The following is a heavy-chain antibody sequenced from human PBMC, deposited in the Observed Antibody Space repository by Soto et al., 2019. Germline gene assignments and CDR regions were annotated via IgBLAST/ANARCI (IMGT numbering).Heavy chain of an antibody. CDR1: WFSLSTSGMC. Sequence: XGPTLVNPPQTLPLTCTFAWFSLSTSGMCVSWIRQPPGKALEWLALIDWDDDKYYSTSLKTRLTISKDTSKNQVVLTMTNMDPVDTATYYCARIHQGIAVKNRRYVYYYYGMDVWGQGTTVTVSS. V-gene: IGHV2-70*01. CDR3: ARIHQGIAVKNRRYVYYYYGMDV. J-gene: IGHJ6*02. D-gene: IGHD6-19*01. CDR2: IDWDDDK.